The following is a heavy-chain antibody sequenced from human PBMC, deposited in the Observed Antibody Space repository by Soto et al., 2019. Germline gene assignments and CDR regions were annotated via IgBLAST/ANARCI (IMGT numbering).Heavy chain of an antibody. J-gene: IGHJ5*02. Sequence: GASVKVSCKASGYTFTSYAMHWVRQAPGQRLEWMGWINAGNGNTKYSQKFQGRVTITRDTSASTAYMELSSLRSEDTAVYYCARSPIGTDNWFDPWGQGTLVTVSS. CDR2: INAGNGNT. CDR3: ARSPIGTDNWFDP. D-gene: IGHD1-1*01. CDR1: GYTFTSYA. V-gene: IGHV1-3*01.